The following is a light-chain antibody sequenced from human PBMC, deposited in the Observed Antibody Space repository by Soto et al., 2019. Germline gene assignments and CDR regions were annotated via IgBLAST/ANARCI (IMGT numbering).Light chain of an antibody. CDR1: QSVSIS. V-gene: IGKV3-15*01. J-gene: IGKJ5*01. CDR3: QQYKNWPPIT. Sequence: IMMTQSPPTLSVSPGETAALSCRASQSVSISLAWYQQKPCQAPRLLIYGASTRATGTPARFSGSGSGTEFTLTISSLQSEDFAVYYCQQYKNWPPITFGQGTRLEI. CDR2: GAS.